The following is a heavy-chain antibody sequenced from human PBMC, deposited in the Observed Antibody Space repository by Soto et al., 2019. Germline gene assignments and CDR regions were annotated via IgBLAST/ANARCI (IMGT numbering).Heavy chain of an antibody. CDR3: ARVGWGGGYYYYGMDV. CDR2: INHSGST. Sequence: SETLSLTCAVYGGSFSGYYWSWIRQPPGKGLEWIGEINHSGSTNYNPSLKSRVTISVDTSKNQFSLKLSSVTAADTAVYYCARVGWGGGYYYYGMDVWGQGTTVTVSS. D-gene: IGHD2-15*01. V-gene: IGHV4-34*01. J-gene: IGHJ6*02. CDR1: GGSFSGYY.